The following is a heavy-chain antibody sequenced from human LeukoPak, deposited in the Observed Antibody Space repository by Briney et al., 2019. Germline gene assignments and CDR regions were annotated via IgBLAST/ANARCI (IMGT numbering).Heavy chain of an antibody. D-gene: IGHD6-13*01. V-gene: IGHV1-46*01. CDR1: GYTFTSYS. CDR3: ARAPRDSSTMLDY. CDR2: INPSGGST. J-gene: IGHJ4*02. Sequence: ASVKVSCKASGYTFTSYSIQWVRQAPGQGLEWMGLINPSGGSTSYAHKFQGRVTMTRDTSTSTVYMDLSSLGSEDTAFYFCARAPRDSSTMLDYWGQGTLVTVSS.